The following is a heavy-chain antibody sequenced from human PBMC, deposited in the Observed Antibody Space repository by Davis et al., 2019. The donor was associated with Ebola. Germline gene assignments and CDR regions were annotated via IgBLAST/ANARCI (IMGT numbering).Heavy chain of an antibody. CDR1: EFTFSDYW. CDR2: ISGDGSIT. V-gene: IGHV3-74*01. Sequence: PGGSLRLSCAASEFTFSDYWMHWVRQAPGKGLVWVSRISGDGSITTYADSVKGQFTISRDNTKNTLYLQMYSLRAEDTAVYYCARQSNWAFDYWGQGIQVTVSS. J-gene: IGHJ4*02. CDR3: ARQSNWAFDY. D-gene: IGHD2-8*01.